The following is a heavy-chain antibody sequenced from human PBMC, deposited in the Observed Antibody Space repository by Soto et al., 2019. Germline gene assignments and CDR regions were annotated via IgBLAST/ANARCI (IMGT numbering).Heavy chain of an antibody. J-gene: IGHJ6*02. D-gene: IGHD6-13*01. V-gene: IGHV3-30-3*01. Sequence: QVQLVESGGGVVQPGRSLRLSCAASGFTFSGYAMHWVRQAPGKGLEWVAVISYDGSNKYYADSVKGRFTISRDNSKNTLYLQMNSLRAEDTAVYYCAREKGQQRGYYYYGMDVWGQGTTVTVSS. CDR1: GFTFSGYA. CDR3: AREKGQQRGYYYYGMDV. CDR2: ISYDGSNK.